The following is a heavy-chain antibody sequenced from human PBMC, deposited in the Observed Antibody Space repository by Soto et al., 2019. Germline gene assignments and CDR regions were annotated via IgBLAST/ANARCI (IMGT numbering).Heavy chain of an antibody. CDR2: IYYSGST. D-gene: IGHD3-10*01. CDR1: GGSISSGDYY. CDR3: ARVNYYGSGSYFNWFDP. J-gene: IGHJ5*02. V-gene: IGHV4-30-4*01. Sequence: SSETLSLTCTVSGGSISSGDYYWSWIRRPPGKGLEWIGYIYYSGSTYYNPSLKSRVTISVDTSKNQFSLKLSSVTAADTAVYYCARVNYYGSGSYFNWFDPWGQGTLVIVSS.